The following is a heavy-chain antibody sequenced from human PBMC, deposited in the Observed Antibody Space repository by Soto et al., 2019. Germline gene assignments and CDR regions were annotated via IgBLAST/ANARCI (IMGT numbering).Heavy chain of an antibody. V-gene: IGHV4-59*08. D-gene: IGHD3-10*01. J-gene: IGHJ6*03. CDR3: ARVRTTLDFYYYYMDV. Sequence: SETLSLTCTVSGYSISDDYWTWIRQPPGKALEWIGYVYYSGSTSYNPSFKSRVTIAVDTSKTQFSLKLNSVTAADTAVYYCARVRTTLDFYYYYMDVWGIGTTVTAP. CDR2: VYYSGST. CDR1: GYSISDDY.